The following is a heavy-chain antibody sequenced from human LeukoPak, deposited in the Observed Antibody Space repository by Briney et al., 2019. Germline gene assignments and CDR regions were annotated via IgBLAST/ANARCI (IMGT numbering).Heavy chain of an antibody. Sequence: SETLSLTCTVSGGSISSSSYYWGWIRQPPGKGLEWIGSIYYSGSTYDNPSLKSRVTISVDTSKNQFSLKLSSVTAADTAVYYCARHQDNWNDASFDYWGQGTLVTVSS. CDR2: IYYSGST. V-gene: IGHV4-39*01. CDR1: GGSISSSSYY. D-gene: IGHD1-20*01. J-gene: IGHJ4*02. CDR3: ARHQDNWNDASFDY.